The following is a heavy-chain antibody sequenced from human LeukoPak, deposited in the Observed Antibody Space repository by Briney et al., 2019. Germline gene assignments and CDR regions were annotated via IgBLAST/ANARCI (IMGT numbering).Heavy chain of an antibody. CDR1: GFTFSSYP. CDR2: IDTSGNT. V-gene: IGHV3-23*01. J-gene: IGHJ4*02. Sequence: GGSLRLSCAGSGFTFSSYPMTWVRQAPGKGLDWVSTIDTSGNTDDADSVKGRFTISRDNSRNTLYLQMNSLRAEDTAVYFCAKYSRPSSRVFDYWGQGTLATVSP. D-gene: IGHD6-13*01. CDR3: AKYSRPSSRVFDY.